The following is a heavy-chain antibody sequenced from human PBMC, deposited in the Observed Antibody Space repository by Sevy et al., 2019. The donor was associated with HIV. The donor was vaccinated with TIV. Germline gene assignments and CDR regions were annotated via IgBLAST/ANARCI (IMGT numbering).Heavy chain of an antibody. CDR1: GYIFTSYD. CDR2: MNPNTDNT. D-gene: IGHD3-22*01. CDR3: ARSGDSSGLKTYFDY. Sequence: SVKVSCKASGYIFTSYDINWVRQATGQGLEWMGWMNPNTDNTGYAQKFQGRVTMTRNTSISTAYMELSSLRSEDTAVYYCARSGDSSGLKTYFDYWGQGTLVTVSS. V-gene: IGHV1-8*01. J-gene: IGHJ4*02.